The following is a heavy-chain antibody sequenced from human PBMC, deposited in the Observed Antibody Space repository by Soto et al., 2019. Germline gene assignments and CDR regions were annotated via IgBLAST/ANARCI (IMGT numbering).Heavy chain of an antibody. CDR3: ASHGSGDYFWFDP. D-gene: IGHD4-17*01. Sequence: EVHLLESGGGLIQPGGSLRLSCAASGFLFSDYVMSWVRQAPGKGLEWLSSISDSGDSTYFADSVKGRFTISRDNSKDTLYLQMSSLRAEDTAVYYCASHGSGDYFWFDPWGQGTLVTVSS. CDR1: GFLFSDYV. CDR2: ISDSGDST. V-gene: IGHV3-23*01. J-gene: IGHJ5*02.